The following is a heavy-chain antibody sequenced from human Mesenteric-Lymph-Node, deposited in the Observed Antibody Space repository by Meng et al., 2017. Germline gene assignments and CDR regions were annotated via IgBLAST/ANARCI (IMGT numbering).Heavy chain of an antibody. J-gene: IGHJ4*02. CDR1: GFTFSSFA. V-gene: IGHV3-30*07. Sequence: GESLKISCAASGFTFSSFALHWVRQAPGKGLEWVTVISYDGSNEYHADSVKGRFTISRDNSKNTVYLQMNSLKPEDTAVYYCSRDRLITLRGTLDFWDQGTPVTVSS. D-gene: IGHD3-16*01. CDR3: SRDRLITLRGTLDF. CDR2: ISYDGSNE.